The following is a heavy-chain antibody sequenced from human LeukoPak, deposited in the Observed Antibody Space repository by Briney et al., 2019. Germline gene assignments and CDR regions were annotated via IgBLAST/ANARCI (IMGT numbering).Heavy chain of an antibody. V-gene: IGHV3-7*01. J-gene: IGHJ6*02. CDR3: ARDVAPIRFLEWLFHNYGTDV. CDR2: IKQDGSEK. D-gene: IGHD3-3*01. CDR1: GFTFSSYW. Sequence: PGGSLRLSCAASGFTFSSYWMSWVRQAPGKGLEWVANIKQDGSEKYYVDSVKGRFTISRDNAKNSLYLQMNSLRAEDTAVYYCARDVAPIRFLEWLFHNYGTDVWGQGTTVTVSS.